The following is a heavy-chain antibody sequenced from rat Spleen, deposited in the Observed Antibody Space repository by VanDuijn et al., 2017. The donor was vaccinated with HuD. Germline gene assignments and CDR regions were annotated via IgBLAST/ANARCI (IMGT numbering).Heavy chain of an antibody. CDR2: ISYDGSST. J-gene: IGHJ2*01. Sequence: EVQLVESGGGLVQPGRSMKLSCAASGFTFSDYNMAWVRQAPKKGLEWVATISYDGSSTYYRDSVKGRFTISRDNAKSTLYLQTDSLRSEDTATYYCARHDDYWGQGVMVTVSS. CDR1: GFTFSDYN. CDR3: ARHDDY. V-gene: IGHV5-7*01.